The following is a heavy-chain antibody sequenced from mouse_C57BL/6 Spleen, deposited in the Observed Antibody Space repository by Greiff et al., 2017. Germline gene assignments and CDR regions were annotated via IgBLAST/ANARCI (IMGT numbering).Heavy chain of an antibody. V-gene: IGHV1-63*01. Sequence: VPLQESGAELVRPGTSVKMSCKASGYTFTNYWIGWAKQRPGHGLEWIGDIYPGGGYTNYNEKFKGKATLTADKSSSTAYMQFSSLTSEDSAIYYCARKEVDYFDDWGQGTTLTVSS. CDR2: IYPGGGYT. D-gene: IGHD1-3*01. CDR3: ARKEVDYFDD. CDR1: GYTFTNYW. J-gene: IGHJ2*01.